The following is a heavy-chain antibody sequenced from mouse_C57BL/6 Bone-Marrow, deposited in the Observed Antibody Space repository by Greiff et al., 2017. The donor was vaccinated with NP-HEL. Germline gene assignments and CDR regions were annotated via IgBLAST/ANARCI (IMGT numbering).Heavy chain of an antibody. CDR2: IHPNSGST. CDR1: GYTFTSYW. CDR3: ASYYGSSPFDY. V-gene: IGHV1-64*01. D-gene: IGHD1-1*01. J-gene: IGHJ2*01. Sequence: QVQLQQPGAELVKPGASVKLSCTASGYTFTSYWMHWVKQRPGQGLEWIGMIHPNSGSTNYNEKFKSKATLTVDKSSSTAYMQLSSLTSEDSAVYYCASYYGSSPFDYWGQGTTLTVSS.